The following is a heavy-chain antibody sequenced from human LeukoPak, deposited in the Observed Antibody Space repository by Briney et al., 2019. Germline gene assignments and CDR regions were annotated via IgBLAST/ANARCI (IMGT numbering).Heavy chain of an antibody. CDR1: GYTFTYRY. CDR3: ARSVGYCSGGSCSPDAFDI. V-gene: IGHV1-45*02. Sequence: GSSVKVSCKASGYTFTYRYLHWVRQAPGQALEWMGWITPFNGNTNYAQKFQDRVTITGDRSMSTAYMELSSLRSEDTAMYYCARSVGYCSGGSCSPDAFDIWGQGTMVTVSS. D-gene: IGHD2-15*01. J-gene: IGHJ3*02. CDR2: ITPFNGNT.